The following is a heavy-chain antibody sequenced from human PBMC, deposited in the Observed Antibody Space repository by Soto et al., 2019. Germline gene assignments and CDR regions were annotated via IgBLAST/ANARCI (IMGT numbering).Heavy chain of an antibody. V-gene: IGHV4-31*03. CDR3: ARGSKMQLWAYGNVFDI. J-gene: IGHJ4*02. CDR1: GGFISSGGYY. CDR2: IYYNVSM. D-gene: IGHD5-18*01. Sequence: QVQLQESGPGLVKPSQTLSLTCTVSGGFISSGGYYWGWIRQHPGKGLEWIGYIYYNVSMYYNPSLKSRVTMSVDTSKNQFSLRLSSVTAADTAVYYCARGSKMQLWAYGNVFDIWGQGTLITVSS.